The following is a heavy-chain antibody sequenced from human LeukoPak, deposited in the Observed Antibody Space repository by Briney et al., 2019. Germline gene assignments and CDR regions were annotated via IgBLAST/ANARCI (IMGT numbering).Heavy chain of an antibody. Sequence: EGSLRLSCAASGFTFSSYAMSWVRQAPGKGLEWVSAISGSGGSTYYADSVKGRFTISRDNSKNTLYLQMNSLRAEDTAVYYCAKSTLPAYYYDSSGSADYWGRGTLVTVSS. CDR2: ISGSGGST. V-gene: IGHV3-23*01. CDR3: AKSTLPAYYYDSSGSADY. J-gene: IGHJ4*02. D-gene: IGHD3-22*01. CDR1: GFTFSSYA.